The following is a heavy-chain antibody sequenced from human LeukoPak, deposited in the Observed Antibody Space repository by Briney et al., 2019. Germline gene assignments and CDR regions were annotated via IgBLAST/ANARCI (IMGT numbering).Heavy chain of an antibody. CDR1: GFTFSSYA. Sequence: GGSLRLSCAGSGFTFSSYAMSWVRQSPGKVLEWVSGISGSGTGTSYADSVKGRFTISRDNSKSTLYLQMNSLKFEDTAVYYCAKGPTLATATTDWGQGTLVTVSS. D-gene: IGHD1-26*01. J-gene: IGHJ4*02. V-gene: IGHV3-23*01. CDR2: ISGSGTGT. CDR3: AKGPTLATATTD.